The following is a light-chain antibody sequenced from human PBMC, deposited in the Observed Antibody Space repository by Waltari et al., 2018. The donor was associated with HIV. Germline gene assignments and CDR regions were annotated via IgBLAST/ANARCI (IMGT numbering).Light chain of an antibody. V-gene: IGLV1-36*01. J-gene: IGLJ3*02. CDR2: YDD. Sequence: QSVLTQPPSVSEAPRQRVTISCSGSSSNVGINGVNWYQQFPGQAPKLLIYYDDLLPSGVSDRFSGSKSGTSASLAISGLQSEDEADYYCVAWVFGGGTKLTVL. CDR3: VAWV. CDR1: SSNVGING.